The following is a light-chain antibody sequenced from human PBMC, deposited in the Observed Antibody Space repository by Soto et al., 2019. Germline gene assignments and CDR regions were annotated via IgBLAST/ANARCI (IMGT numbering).Light chain of an antibody. Sequence: DIQMTQSPSTLSASVGDRVTITCRASQSISDWLAWFQLKPGKAPKLLIYDASSLESGVPSRFSSSGSGTEFTLTSSSLQPDDFATYYCQQYNNYSTFGQGTKVEIK. V-gene: IGKV1-5*01. J-gene: IGKJ1*01. CDR3: QQYNNYST. CDR2: DAS. CDR1: QSISDW.